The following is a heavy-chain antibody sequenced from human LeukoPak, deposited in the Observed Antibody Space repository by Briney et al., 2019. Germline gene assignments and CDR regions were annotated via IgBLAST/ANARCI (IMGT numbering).Heavy chain of an antibody. CDR2: INPSGGST. V-gene: IGHV1-46*01. D-gene: IGHD6-19*01. Sequence: ASVKVSCKASGYTFTSYYMHWVRQAPGQGLEWMGIINPSGGSTSYAQKFQGRVTMTRDTSTSTVYMELSSLRSEDTAVYYCARAGLGGWLSYYFDYWGQGTLVTVSS. CDR1: GYTFTSYY. J-gene: IGHJ4*02. CDR3: ARAGLGGWLSYYFDY.